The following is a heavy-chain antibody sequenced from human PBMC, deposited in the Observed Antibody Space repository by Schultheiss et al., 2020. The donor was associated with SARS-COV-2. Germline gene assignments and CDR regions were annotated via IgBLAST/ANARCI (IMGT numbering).Heavy chain of an antibody. CDR3: AGRSSSSWYYFDY. J-gene: IGHJ4*02. CDR2: IYYSGST. Sequence: SETLSLTCTVSGGSISSGGYYWSWIRQHPGKGLEWIGYIYYSGSTYYNPSLKSRVTISVDTSKNQFSLKLSSVTAADTAVYYCAGRSSSSWYYFDYWGQGTLFTVSS. V-gene: IGHV4-31*03. D-gene: IGHD6-13*01. CDR1: GGSISSGGYY.